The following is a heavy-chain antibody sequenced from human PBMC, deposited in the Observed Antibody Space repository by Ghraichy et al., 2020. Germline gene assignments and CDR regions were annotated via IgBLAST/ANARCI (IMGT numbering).Heavy chain of an antibody. Sequence: ASVKVSCKASGYTFTSHYMHWVRQAPGQGLEWMGTINPSGGSTSQAQKFQGRVTMTRDTSTSTVYMELSSLRSEDTAMYYCARMAYYYGSGSYYYFDYWGQGTLVTVSS. CDR3: ARMAYYYGSGSYYYFDY. V-gene: IGHV1-46*01. J-gene: IGHJ4*02. D-gene: IGHD3-10*01. CDR2: INPSGGST. CDR1: GYTFTSHY.